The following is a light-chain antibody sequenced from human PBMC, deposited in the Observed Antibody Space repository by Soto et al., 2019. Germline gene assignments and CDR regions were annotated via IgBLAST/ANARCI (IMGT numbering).Light chain of an antibody. Sequence: QSALTQPASVSGSPGQSITISCTGTSSDVGDYNFVSWYQQHPGKDPKLIIYGVSNRPAGISNRFSGSKSGNTASLTVSGLQAEDEADYYCSSYPATNTLVFGGGTKVTVL. CDR3: SSYPATNTLV. J-gene: IGLJ2*01. V-gene: IGLV2-14*01. CDR1: SSDVGDYNF. CDR2: GVS.